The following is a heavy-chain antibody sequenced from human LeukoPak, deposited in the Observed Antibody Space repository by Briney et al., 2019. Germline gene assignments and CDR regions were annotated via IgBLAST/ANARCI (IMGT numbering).Heavy chain of an antibody. CDR3: ARRGYSGSYVGPFDI. CDR1: GYSFTSYW. V-gene: IGHV5-51*01. CDR2: IYPGDSDT. D-gene: IGHD1-26*01. Sequence: GESLKISCKGSGYSFTSYWIGWVRQMPGKGLEWMGIIYPGDSDTRYSPSFQGQVTISADKSISTAYLQWSSPKASDTAMYYCARRGYSGSYVGPFDIWGQGTMVTVSS. J-gene: IGHJ3*02.